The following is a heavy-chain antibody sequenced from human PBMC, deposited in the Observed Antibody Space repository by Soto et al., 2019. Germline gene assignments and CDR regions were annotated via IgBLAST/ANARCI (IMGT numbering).Heavy chain of an antibody. D-gene: IGHD3-16*01. Sequence: QALSLPVAISGDSVSSDSAACNLIRQSPSRGLEWLGRTYYRSKWFNNYALSVNSRTTINPDTSKNQFSLQLNSVTPEDTAVYYCARGDQGFDYWGQGTLVTVSS. J-gene: IGHJ4*02. CDR2: TYYRSKWFN. CDR1: GDSVSSDSAA. CDR3: ARGDQGFDY. V-gene: IGHV6-1*01.